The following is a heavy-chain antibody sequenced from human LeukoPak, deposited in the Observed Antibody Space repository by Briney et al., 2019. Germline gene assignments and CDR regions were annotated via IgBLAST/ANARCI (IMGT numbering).Heavy chain of an antibody. CDR3: AKDTTLIRGRSRGGAFDI. V-gene: IGHV3-23*01. J-gene: IGHJ3*02. CDR2: ISNSAGTT. Sequence: GSLRLSCAASGFTFSTFAMNWVRQAPGRGLEWVSAISNSAGTTYYADSVKGRFTISRDNSKNTLYLQMNSLRAEDTAVYYCAKDTTLIRGRSRGGAFDIWGQGTMVTVSS. D-gene: IGHD3-10*01. CDR1: GFTFSTFA.